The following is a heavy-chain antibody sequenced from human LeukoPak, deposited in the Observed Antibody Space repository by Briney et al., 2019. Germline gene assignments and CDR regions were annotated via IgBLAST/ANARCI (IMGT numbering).Heavy chain of an antibody. CDR1: GYTFTSYD. J-gene: IGHJ4*02. Sequence: ASVKVSCKASGYTFTSYDINWVRQATGQGLERMGWMNPNSGNTGYAQKFQGRVTMTRNTSISTAYMELSSLRSEDTAVYYCARVGLDVGAEFDYWGQGTLVTVSS. CDR3: ARVGLDVGAEFDY. D-gene: IGHD1-26*01. CDR2: MNPNSGNT. V-gene: IGHV1-8*01.